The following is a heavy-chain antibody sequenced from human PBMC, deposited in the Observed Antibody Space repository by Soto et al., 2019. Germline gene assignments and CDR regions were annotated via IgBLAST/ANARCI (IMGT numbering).Heavy chain of an antibody. CDR3: VSGIAAAGTFDY. J-gene: IGHJ4*02. V-gene: IGHV1-69*02. Sequence: QVQLVQSGAEVKKPGSSVKVSCKASGGTFSSYTISWVRQAPGQGLEWMGRIIPILGIANYAQKFQGRVTITADKSTSTAYMELSSLRSEDTAVYYCVSGIAAAGTFDYWGQGTLVTVSS. D-gene: IGHD6-13*01. CDR1: GGTFSSYT. CDR2: IIPILGIA.